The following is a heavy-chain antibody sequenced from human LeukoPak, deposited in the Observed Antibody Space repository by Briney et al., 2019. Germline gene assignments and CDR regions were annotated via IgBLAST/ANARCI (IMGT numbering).Heavy chain of an antibody. J-gene: IGHJ4*02. Sequence: PGXGREWMGIIYPAESNTRYSPSLQGQVTISADTSRRTAYLQWSSLSASDTAMFYCARTHGGDYFYYWGQGTLVTVSS. CDR3: ARTHGGDYFYY. CDR2: IYPAESNT. D-gene: IGHD3-16*01. V-gene: IGHV5-51*01.